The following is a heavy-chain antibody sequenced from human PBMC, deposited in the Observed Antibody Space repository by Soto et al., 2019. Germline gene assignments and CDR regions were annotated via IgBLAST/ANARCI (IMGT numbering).Heavy chain of an antibody. J-gene: IGHJ4*02. V-gene: IGHV3-23*01. CDR1: GFTFINYA. D-gene: IGHD3-22*01. Sequence: GGSLRLSCAASGFTFINYAMNWVRQAPGKGLEWVSGISVSGGSTYYADSVKGRFTVSRDNSKNTVYLQMNSLRAQDTAVYFCAKGMYYYDSSGYRPFDHWGQGTLVTV. CDR2: ISVSGGST. CDR3: AKGMYYYDSSGYRPFDH.